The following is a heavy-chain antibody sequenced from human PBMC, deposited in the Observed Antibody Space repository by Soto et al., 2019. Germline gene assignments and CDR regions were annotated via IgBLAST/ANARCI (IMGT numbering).Heavy chain of an antibody. D-gene: IGHD3-3*01. V-gene: IGHV1-18*04. Sequence: ASVNVSCKASGYTFTGYYMHWVRQAPGQGLEWMGWISAYNGNTNYAQKLQGRVTMTTDTSTSTAYMELRSLRSDDTAVYYCARNLFGVVMTDFDYWGQGTLVTVSS. CDR3: ARNLFGVVMTDFDY. CDR1: GYTFTGYY. J-gene: IGHJ4*02. CDR2: ISAYNGNT.